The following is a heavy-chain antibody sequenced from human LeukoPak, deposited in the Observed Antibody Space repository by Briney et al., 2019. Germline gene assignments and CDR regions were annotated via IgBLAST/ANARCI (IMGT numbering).Heavy chain of an antibody. J-gene: IGHJ6*03. V-gene: IGHV3-53*01. CDR3: ARDNRYNYYDTRGYYYYMDV. D-gene: IGHD3-22*01. CDR2: IYSGGGT. Sequence: PGGSLRLSCAASGFTVSSNYMRWVRQAPGKGLEWVSVIYSGGGTYYADSVKGRFIISRDNSKNTLHLQMNSLRVEDPAVYYCARDNRYNYYDTRGYYYYMDVWGKGTTVTVS. CDR1: GFTVSSNY.